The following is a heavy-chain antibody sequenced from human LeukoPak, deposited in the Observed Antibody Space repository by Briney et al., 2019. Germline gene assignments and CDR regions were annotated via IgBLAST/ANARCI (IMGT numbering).Heavy chain of an antibody. V-gene: IGHV4-34*01. CDR1: GGSFSGYY. CDR3: ARGRSSLAVAGTLVY. CDR2: INHSGST. D-gene: IGHD6-19*01. J-gene: IGHJ4*02. Sequence: PSETLSLTCAVYGGSFSGYYWSWIRQPPGKGLEWIGEINHSGSTNYNPSLKSRVTISVDTSKNQFSLKLSSVTAADTAVYYCARGRSSLAVAGTLVYWGQGTLVTVSS.